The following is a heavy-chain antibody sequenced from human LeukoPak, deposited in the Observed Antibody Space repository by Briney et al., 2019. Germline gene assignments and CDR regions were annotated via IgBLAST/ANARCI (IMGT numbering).Heavy chain of an antibody. CDR3: HYYDSSGYDFEDY. V-gene: IGHV3-23*01. J-gene: IGHJ4*02. CDR2: ICGSVSGSGDCT. CDR1: GFSFGSYA. D-gene: IGHD3-22*01. Sequence: GGSLRLSCAASGFSFGSYAMSWVRQAAGKGLEWVSEICGSVSGSGDCTHYADSVKGRFTISRDNAKNSLYLQMNSLRDEDTAVYYCHYYDSSGYDFEDYWGQGTLVTVSS.